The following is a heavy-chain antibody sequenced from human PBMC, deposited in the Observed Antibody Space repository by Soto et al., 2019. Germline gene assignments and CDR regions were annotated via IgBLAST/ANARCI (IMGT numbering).Heavy chain of an antibody. Sequence: QITLKESGPPLVKPTQSLTLTRTISGFSLTTSEVGVGWIRQPPGKALEWLALIYWDDDKRFSPSLRNRLTITKDTSRNQVVLTMTNMDPVDTGTYYCARSSDWSYFFDYWGQGTLVTVSS. CDR2: IYWDDDK. J-gene: IGHJ4*02. V-gene: IGHV2-5*02. D-gene: IGHD6-19*01. CDR3: ARSSDWSYFFDY. CDR1: GFSLTTSEVG.